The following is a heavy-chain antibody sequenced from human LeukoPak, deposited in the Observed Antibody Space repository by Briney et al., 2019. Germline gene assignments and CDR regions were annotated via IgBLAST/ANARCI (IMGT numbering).Heavy chain of an antibody. CDR2: ISYDGSNK. Sequence: PGGSLRLSCAASGFTFSSYAMHWVRQAPGKGLEWVAVISYDGSNKYYADSVKGRFTISRDNSKNTLYLQMSTLRAEDTAVYYCAKSMLRVDGGRLFDYWGQGTLVTVSS. D-gene: IGHD3-16*01. CDR1: GFTFSSYA. J-gene: IGHJ4*02. CDR3: AKSMLRVDGGRLFDY. V-gene: IGHV3-30-3*02.